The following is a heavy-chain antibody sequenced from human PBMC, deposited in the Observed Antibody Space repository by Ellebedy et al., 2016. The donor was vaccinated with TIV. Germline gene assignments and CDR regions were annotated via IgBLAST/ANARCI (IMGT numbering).Heavy chain of an antibody. CDR3: ARDGGDYGSGTYRPPGH. CDR1: GFTFIKYS. D-gene: IGHD3-10*01. CDR2: ISGNSDYI. Sequence: PGGSLRLSCAASGFTFIKYSMIWVRQAPGKGLEWVSSISGNSDYIYYADSVKGRFTISSDNVKYSLFLQMNSLRAEDTAVYFCARDGGDYGSGTYRPPGHWGQGTLVTVSS. J-gene: IGHJ4*02. V-gene: IGHV3-21*01.